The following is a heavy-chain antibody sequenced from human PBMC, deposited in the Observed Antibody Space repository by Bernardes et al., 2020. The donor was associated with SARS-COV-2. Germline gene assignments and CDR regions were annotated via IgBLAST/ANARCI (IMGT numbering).Heavy chain of an antibody. CDR2: ISTSSSYI. D-gene: IGHD4-4*01. CDR3: ARVDFSNLYYSYYDY. CDR1: GFTFSSYT. Sequence: GGSLRLSCAASGFTFSSYTMNWVRQAPGKGLEWISSISTSSSYISYSDSVRGRFTISRDNAKNSVSLQMNSLRAEDTAVYYCARVDFSNLYYSYYDYWGQGTLVTVSS. V-gene: IGHV3-21*06. J-gene: IGHJ4*02.